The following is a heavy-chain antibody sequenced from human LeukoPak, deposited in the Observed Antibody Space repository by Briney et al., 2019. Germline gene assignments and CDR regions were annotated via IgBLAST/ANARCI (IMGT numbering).Heavy chain of an antibody. D-gene: IGHD2-15*01. V-gene: IGHV4-59*08. CDR3: ARPREAGVVVAAAFDY. J-gene: IGHJ4*02. Sequence: SETLSLTCTVSGGSISSYYWSWIRQPPGKGLEWIGYIYYSGSTNYNPSLKSRVTISVDTSKNQFSLKLSSVTAADTAVYYCARPREAGVVVAAAFDYWGQGTLVTVSS. CDR2: IYYSGST. CDR1: GGSISSYY.